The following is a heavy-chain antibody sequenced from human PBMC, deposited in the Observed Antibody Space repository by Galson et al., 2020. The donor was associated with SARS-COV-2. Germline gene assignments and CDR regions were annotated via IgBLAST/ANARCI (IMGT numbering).Heavy chain of an antibody. CDR2: IYYSGST. V-gene: IGHV4-31*03. CDR3: ARLPSSIFGVVIQGFDY. J-gene: IGHJ4*02. Sequence: TLSLTCTVSGGSISSGGYYWSWIRQHPGKGLEWIGYIYYSGSTYSNPSLKSRVTISVDTSKNQFSLKLSSVTAADTAVYYCARLPSSIFGVVIQGFDYWGQGTLVTVSS. CDR1: GGSISSGGYY. D-gene: IGHD3-3*01.